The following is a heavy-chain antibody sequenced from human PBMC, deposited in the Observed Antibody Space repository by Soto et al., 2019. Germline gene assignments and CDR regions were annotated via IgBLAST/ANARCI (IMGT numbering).Heavy chain of an antibody. Sequence: GGSLRLSCAASGFTFSSYAMHWVRQAPGKGLEWVAVISYDGSNKYYADSVKGRFTISRDNSKNTLYLQMNSLRAEDTAVFYCARARSPFGVVPNYGMDVWGKGTTVTVSS. CDR3: ARARSPFGVVPNYGMDV. J-gene: IGHJ6*04. D-gene: IGHD3-3*01. V-gene: IGHV3-30-3*01. CDR1: GFTFSSYA. CDR2: ISYDGSNK.